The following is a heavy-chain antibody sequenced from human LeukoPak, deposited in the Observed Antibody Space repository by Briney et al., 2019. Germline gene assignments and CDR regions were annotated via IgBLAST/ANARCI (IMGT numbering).Heavy chain of an antibody. D-gene: IGHD1-26*01. V-gene: IGHV1-46*01. CDR2: INPTGGTT. J-gene: IGHJ6*03. CDR1: GYTFTNYY. CDR3: ARDIVGATLRYYYYMDV. Sequence: ASVKVSCKASGYTFTNYYMHWVRQAPGQGLEWMGVINPTGGTTTYAQKFQGRVTITADESTSTAYMELSSLRSEDTAVYYCARDIVGATLRYYYYMDVWGKGTTVTVSS.